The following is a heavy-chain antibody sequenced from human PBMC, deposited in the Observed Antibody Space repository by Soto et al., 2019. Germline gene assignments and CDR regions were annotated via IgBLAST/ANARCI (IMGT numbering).Heavy chain of an antibody. Sequence: RGESLKISCQGSGYSFTSYWISWVRQMPGKGLEWMGRIDPSDSYTNYSPSFQGHVTISADKSISTAYLQWSSLKASDTAMYYCARHSGSSGWLDYWGQGTLVTVSS. D-gene: IGHD6-19*01. CDR1: GYSFTSYW. CDR2: IDPSDSYT. V-gene: IGHV5-10-1*01. J-gene: IGHJ4*02. CDR3: ARHSGSSGWLDY.